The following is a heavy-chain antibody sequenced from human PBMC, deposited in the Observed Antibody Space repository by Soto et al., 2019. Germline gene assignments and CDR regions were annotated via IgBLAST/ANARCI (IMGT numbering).Heavy chain of an antibody. D-gene: IGHD1-1*01. CDR1: GFTFSNYA. V-gene: IGHV3-30*04. CDR3: AKGRVEAYYYGMDV. J-gene: IGHJ6*02. CDR2: ISYDGSNK. Sequence: QVQLVESGGGVVQPGRSLRLSCAASGFTFSNYAMHWVRQAPGKGLEWVAVISYDGSNKFYADSVKGRFTISRDNSKNTVYLQMNSLRAEDTAVYYCAKGRVEAYYYGMDVWGQGTTVTVSS.